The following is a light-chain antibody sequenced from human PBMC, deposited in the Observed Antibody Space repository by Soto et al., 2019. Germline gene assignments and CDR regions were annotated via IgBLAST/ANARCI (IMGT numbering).Light chain of an antibody. J-gene: IGKJ1*01. V-gene: IGKV1-27*01. CDR3: QKYNSAPTWT. Sequence: DIQMTQSPSSLSASVGDRVTINCRASQGISNYLAWYQQKPGKVPKLLIYAASTLQSGVPSRFSGSGSGTDFTLTISSLQPEDVATYYCQKYNSAPTWTFGQGTKVDIK. CDR2: AAS. CDR1: QGISNY.